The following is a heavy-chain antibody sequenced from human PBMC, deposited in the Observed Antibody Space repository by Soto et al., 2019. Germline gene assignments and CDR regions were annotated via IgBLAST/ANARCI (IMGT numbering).Heavy chain of an antibody. J-gene: IGHJ5*02. CDR1: GGSIGSYY. CDR2: IYYSGST. Sequence: PSETLSLTCTVSGGSIGSYYWSWIRQPPGKGLEWIGYIYYSGSTNYNPSLKSRVVISIDTSRNQFSLRLNSLTAADRAVYFCARGVTVFGLVSRFWFDAWGQGTVVTVSS. D-gene: IGHD3-3*01. V-gene: IGHV4-59*08. CDR3: ARGVTVFGLVSRFWFDA.